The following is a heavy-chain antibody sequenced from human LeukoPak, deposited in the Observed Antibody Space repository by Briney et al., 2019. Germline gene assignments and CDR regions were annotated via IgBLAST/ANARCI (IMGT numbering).Heavy chain of an antibody. J-gene: IGHJ4*02. CDR1: GGSISRGGYY. D-gene: IGHD1-26*01. Sequence: SETLSLTCTVSGGSISRGGYYWSWLRQPAGKGLEWIGEINHSGSTNYNPSLKSRVTISVDTSKNQFSLKLSSVTAADTAVYYCARGRVGATRPYYFDYWGQGTLVTVSS. CDR3: ARGRVGATRPYYFDY. CDR2: INHSGST. V-gene: IGHV4-61*10.